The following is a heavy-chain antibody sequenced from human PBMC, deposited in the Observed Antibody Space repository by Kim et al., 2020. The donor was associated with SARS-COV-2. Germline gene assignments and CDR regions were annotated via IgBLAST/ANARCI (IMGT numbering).Heavy chain of an antibody. J-gene: IGHJ5*02. D-gene: IGHD3-10*01. Sequence: SETLSLTCTVSGGSISSSSYYWGWIRQPPGKGLEWIGSIYYSGSTYYNPSLKSRVTISVDTSKNQFSLKLSSVTAADTAVYYCARAWFGELLKKSHNWFDPWGQGTLVTVSS. CDR1: GGSISSSSYY. V-gene: IGHV4-39*01. CDR2: IYYSGST. CDR3: ARAWFGELLKKSHNWFDP.